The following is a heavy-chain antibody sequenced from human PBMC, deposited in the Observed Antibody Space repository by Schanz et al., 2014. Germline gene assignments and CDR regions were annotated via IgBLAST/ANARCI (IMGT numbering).Heavy chain of an antibody. CDR1: GFIVSSTY. V-gene: IGHV3-21*04. J-gene: IGHJ4*02. CDR3: ASSGAGYSSSWDFDH. Sequence: VQLVECGGGLVQPGGSQRLSCAASGFIVSSTYMTWVRQAPGKGLEWVSSISSSSSYISYADSVKGRFTISRDNAKNSLYLQMNSLRAEDTAVYYCASSGAGYSSSWDFDHWGQGTLVTVSS. CDR2: ISSSSSYI. D-gene: IGHD6-13*01.